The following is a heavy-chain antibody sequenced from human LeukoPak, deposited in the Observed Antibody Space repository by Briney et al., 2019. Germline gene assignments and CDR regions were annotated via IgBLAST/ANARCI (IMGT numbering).Heavy chain of an antibody. Sequence: LTGGSLRLSCGASGFTFSSYSMNWVRQAPGKGLEWVSYISSSSSTIYYADSVKGRFTISRDNAKNSLYLQMNSLRAEDTAVYYCAREKPWELKGSFDYWGQGTLVTVSS. CDR1: GFTFSSYS. D-gene: IGHD1-26*01. CDR2: ISSSSSTI. V-gene: IGHV3-48*01. J-gene: IGHJ4*02. CDR3: AREKPWELKGSFDY.